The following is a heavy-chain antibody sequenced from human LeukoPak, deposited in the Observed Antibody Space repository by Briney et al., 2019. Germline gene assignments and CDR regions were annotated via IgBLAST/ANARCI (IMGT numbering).Heavy chain of an antibody. D-gene: IGHD5-18*01. V-gene: IGHV3-48*01. J-gene: IGHJ4*02. CDR1: GFTFSSYS. CDR2: ISGSGKAI. Sequence: GSLRLSCAGSGFTFSSYSMSWVRHAPGKGLEWVSYISGSGKAIYYADSVKGRFTISRDNTKNSLYLQMNSLGAEDTAVYYCARDWDVDTAMVTVDYWGQGTLVTVSS. CDR3: ARDWDVDTAMVTVDY.